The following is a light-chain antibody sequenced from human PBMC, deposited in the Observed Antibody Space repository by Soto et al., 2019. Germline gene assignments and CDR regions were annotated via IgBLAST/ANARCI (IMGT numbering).Light chain of an antibody. CDR2: EGS. J-gene: IGLJ3*02. Sequence: QSALTQPASVSGSPGQSITISCTGTSSDVGSYNLVSWYQQHPGKAPKLMIYEGSKRPSGVSNRFSGSKSGNTASLTISGLQAEDEADYHCSSYIRSSSSWVFGGGTKVTVL. CDR3: SSYIRSSSSWV. V-gene: IGLV2-14*02. CDR1: SSDVGSYNL.